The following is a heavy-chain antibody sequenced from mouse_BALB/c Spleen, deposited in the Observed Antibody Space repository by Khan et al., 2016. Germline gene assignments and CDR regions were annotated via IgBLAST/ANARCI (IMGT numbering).Heavy chain of an antibody. CDR1: GFTFSNYP. Sequence: EVELVESGGGLVKPGGSLKLSCAASGFTFSNYPMSWVRQTPEKRLEWVASLGSGGSNTFYLDTVKGRFTIPRDNAKNTLYLQMSSLKSEDTAMYYCTREGGYNFDYWGQGTTLTVSS. D-gene: IGHD2-2*01. V-gene: IGHV5-6-4*01. CDR2: LGSGGSNT. CDR3: TREGGYNFDY. J-gene: IGHJ2*01.